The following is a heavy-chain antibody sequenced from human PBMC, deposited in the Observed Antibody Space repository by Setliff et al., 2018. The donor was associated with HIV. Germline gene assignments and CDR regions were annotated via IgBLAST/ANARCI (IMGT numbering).Heavy chain of an antibody. CDR3: ATRAYDSSGYLRSRVSGAALDI. V-gene: IGHV1-24*01. J-gene: IGHJ3*02. Sequence: ASVKVSCKISGYTLTELSIHWVRQAPGKGLEWMANFDPEDGETFYAQKFQGRLTMTEDTSTDTAYMELSSLRSDDTAVYYCATRAYDSSGYLRSRVSGAALDIWGQGTMVTVSS. CDR2: FDPEDGET. D-gene: IGHD3-22*01. CDR1: GYTLTELS.